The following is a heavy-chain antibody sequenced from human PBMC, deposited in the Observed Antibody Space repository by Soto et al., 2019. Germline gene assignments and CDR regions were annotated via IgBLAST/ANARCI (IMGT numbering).Heavy chain of an antibody. CDR1: GFSLSTSGVG. Sequence: SGPTLVNPTPTLTMTCTFSGFSLSTSGVGVGWIRQPPGKALEWLALIYLDDDKRYSTSLKSRLTITKDTSKNQVVPTMTNMDPLETARYYGADISGWVKMKYYFDYWGQGTRVTVPS. CDR3: ADISGWVKMKYYFDY. J-gene: IGHJ4*02. V-gene: IGHV2-5*02. D-gene: IGHD6-19*01. CDR2: IYLDDDK.